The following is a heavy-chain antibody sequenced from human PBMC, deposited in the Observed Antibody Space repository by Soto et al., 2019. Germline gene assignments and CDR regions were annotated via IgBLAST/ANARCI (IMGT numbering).Heavy chain of an antibody. V-gene: IGHV3-74*01. Sequence: LRLSCAASGFTFSNCWMHWVRQPPGRGLVWVALISSDGITISYADSVKGRFTISRDNAKNTLYLQMNGLRAEDTAMYYCVRARGYYGMDVWGQGTAVTVSS. CDR3: VRARGYYGMDV. CDR2: ISSDGITI. J-gene: IGHJ6*02. CDR1: GFTFSNCW.